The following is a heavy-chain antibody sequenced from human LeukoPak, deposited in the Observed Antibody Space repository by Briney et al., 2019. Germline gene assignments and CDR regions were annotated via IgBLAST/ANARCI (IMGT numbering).Heavy chain of an antibody. D-gene: IGHD1-26*01. CDR1: VYTFTRYY. CDR2: ISPNNGGT. J-gene: IGHJ4*02. Sequence: ASVTVSCTASVYTFTRYYMHWVRQAPAEGLEWMGWISPNNGGTNYAPKFQGRVTMTRDTSISTAYMELSSLRSDDTAVYYCARFPSLLPFDYWGQGTLVTVSS. V-gene: IGHV1-2*02. CDR3: ARFPSLLPFDY.